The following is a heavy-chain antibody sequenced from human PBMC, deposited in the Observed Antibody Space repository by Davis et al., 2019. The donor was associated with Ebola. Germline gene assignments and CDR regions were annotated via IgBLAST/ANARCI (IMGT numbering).Heavy chain of an antibody. V-gene: IGHV4-34*01. CDR3: ARLRDYYDSSGYAFDI. CDR2: INHSGST. CDR1: GGSFSGYY. Sequence: SETLSLTCAVYGGSFSGYYWSWIRQPPGKGLEWIGEINHSGSTNYNPSLKSRVTIYVDTSKNQFSLRLSSETAADTAIYYCARLRDYYDSSGYAFDIWGQGTMVSVSS. J-gene: IGHJ3*02. D-gene: IGHD3-22*01.